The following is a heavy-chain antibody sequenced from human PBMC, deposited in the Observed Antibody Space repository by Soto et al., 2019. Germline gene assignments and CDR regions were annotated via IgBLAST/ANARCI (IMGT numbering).Heavy chain of an antibody. CDR1: GYTFTSYG. D-gene: IGHD6-25*01. Sequence: ASVKVSCKASGYTFTSYGIHWVRQAPGQRLEWMGWINAGNGNAKYSEKFQGRVTITGDTSTSTAYMELSSLRSEDTAVYYCASGRREPKYYYYYGMDVWGQGPTVTVS. CDR3: ASGRREPKYYYYYGMDV. J-gene: IGHJ6*02. V-gene: IGHV1-3*01. CDR2: INAGNGNA.